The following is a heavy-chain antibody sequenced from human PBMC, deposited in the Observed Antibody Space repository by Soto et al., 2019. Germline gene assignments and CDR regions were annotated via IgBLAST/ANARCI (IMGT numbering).Heavy chain of an antibody. D-gene: IGHD4-4*01. CDR1: GGSISSYY. CDR2: IYYSGST. V-gene: IGHV4-59*01. J-gene: IGHJ3*02. CDR3: ARGGMQNGYNNNSPAGDI. Sequence: SETLSLTCTVSGGSISSYYWSWIRQPPGKGLEWIGYIYYSGSTNYNPSLKSRVTISVDTSKNQFSLKLSSVTAADTAVYYCARGGMQNGYNNNSPAGDIWGQGTMVTVS.